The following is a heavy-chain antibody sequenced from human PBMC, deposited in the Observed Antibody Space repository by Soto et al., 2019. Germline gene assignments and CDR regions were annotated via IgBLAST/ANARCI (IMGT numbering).Heavy chain of an antibody. CDR3: ARHGGFGDFQYYYGMDV. CDR1: GYSFTSYW. D-gene: IGHD3-16*01. CDR2: IYPGDSDT. Sequence: PGESLKISCKGSGYSFTSYWIAWARQMPGKGLEWMGIIYPGDSDTRYSPSFQGQVTISADKSISTAYLQWSSLKASDTAMYYCARHGGFGDFQYYYGMDVWGQGTTVTVSS. V-gene: IGHV5-51*01. J-gene: IGHJ6*02.